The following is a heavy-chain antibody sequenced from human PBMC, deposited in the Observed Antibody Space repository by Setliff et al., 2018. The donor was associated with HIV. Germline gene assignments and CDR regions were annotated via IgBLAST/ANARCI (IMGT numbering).Heavy chain of an antibody. CDR2: IYHSGIT. CDR1: GYYISSGYY. V-gene: IGHV4-38-2*02. J-gene: IGHJ3*02. Sequence: SETLSLTCAVSGYYISSGYYWAWIRQPPGKGLEWIGSIYHSGITYYNPSLKSRVTISVDTSKNQFSLKVSSVTAADTAVYYCARDRVGSRHDAFEIWGQGAMVTVSS. CDR3: ARDRVGSRHDAFEI. D-gene: IGHD1-26*01.